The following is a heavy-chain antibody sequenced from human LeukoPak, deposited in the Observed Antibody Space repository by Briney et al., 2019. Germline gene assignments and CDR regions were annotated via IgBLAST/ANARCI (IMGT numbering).Heavy chain of an antibody. CDR3: ATYSGKYHDAFDI. J-gene: IGHJ3*02. CDR1: GFSFSAHY. D-gene: IGHD1-26*01. Sequence: GGSLRLSCAASGFSFSAHYMTWVRQAPGKGLEWVSYISHNTYCTGYGDSVKGRFTISRDNAKNSLYLQLNSLRVEDTAMYYCATYSGKYHDAFDIWGRGTMVSVSS. CDR2: ISHNTYCT. V-gene: IGHV3-11*03.